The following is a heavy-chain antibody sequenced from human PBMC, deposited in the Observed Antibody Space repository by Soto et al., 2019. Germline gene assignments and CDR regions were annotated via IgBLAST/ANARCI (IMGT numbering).Heavy chain of an antibody. J-gene: IGHJ4*02. CDR2: IDPSDSQT. CDR3: ARSVAGKIRSNYYFDY. D-gene: IGHD6-19*01. Sequence: GESLKISCKGSGYSFAGYWITWVRQKPGKGLEWMGRIDPSDSQTYYSPSFRGHVTISVTKSITTVFLQWSSLRASDTATYYCARSVAGKIRSNYYFDYWGQGTLVTSPQ. V-gene: IGHV5-10-1*01. CDR1: GYSFAGYW.